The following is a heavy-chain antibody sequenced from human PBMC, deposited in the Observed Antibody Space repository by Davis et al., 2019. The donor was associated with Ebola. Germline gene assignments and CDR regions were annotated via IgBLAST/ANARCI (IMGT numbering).Heavy chain of an antibody. J-gene: IGHJ6*02. V-gene: IGHV3-7*03. CDR2: IKQDGSEK. Sequence: GESLKISCAASGFTFSSYWMSWVRQAPGKGLAWVANIKQDGSEKYYVDSVKGRFTISRDNAKNSLYLQMNSLRAEDTAVYYCARDHAPPGIVVVVAGTYYGMDVWGQGTTVTVSS. CDR1: GFTFSSYW. CDR3: ARDHAPPGIVVVVAGTYYGMDV. D-gene: IGHD2-15*01.